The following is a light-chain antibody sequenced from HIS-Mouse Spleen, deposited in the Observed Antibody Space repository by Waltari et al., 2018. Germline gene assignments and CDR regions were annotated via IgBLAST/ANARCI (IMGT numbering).Light chain of an antibody. J-gene: IGLJ3*02. Sequence: SYELPQPPSVSVSPGQTARSTCSGDALPKQYAYWYQQKPGQAPVLVIYKDSERPSGIPERFSGSSSGTTVTLTISGVQAEDEADYYCQSADSSGTGWVFGGGTKLTVL. CDR3: QSADSSGTGWV. CDR2: KDS. V-gene: IGLV3-25*03. CDR1: ALPKQY.